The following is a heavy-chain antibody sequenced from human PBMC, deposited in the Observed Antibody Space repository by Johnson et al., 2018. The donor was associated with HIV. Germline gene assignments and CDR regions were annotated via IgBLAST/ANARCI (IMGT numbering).Heavy chain of an antibody. D-gene: IGHD1-26*01. CDR3: ARDAPDSGSYHAFDI. V-gene: IGHV3-20*04. J-gene: IGHJ3*02. CDR1: GFTFDDYG. Sequence: VQLVESGGGVVRPGGSLRLSCAASGFTFDDYGMSWVRQAPGKGLEWVSGISWNGGSIGYADSVQGRFTISRDNSKNTLYLQMNSLRAEDTAVYYCARDAPDSGSYHAFDIWGQGTMVTVSS. CDR2: ISWNGGSI.